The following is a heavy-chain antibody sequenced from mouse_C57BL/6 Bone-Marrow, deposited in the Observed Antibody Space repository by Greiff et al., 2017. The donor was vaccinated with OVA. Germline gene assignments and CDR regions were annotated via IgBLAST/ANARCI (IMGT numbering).Heavy chain of an antibody. D-gene: IGHD2-4*01. V-gene: IGHV1-81*01. CDR2: IYPRSGNT. CDR1: GYTFTSYG. J-gene: IGHJ4*01. CDR3: ARVDYVYAMDY. Sequence: QVQLQQSGAELARPGASVKLSCKASGYTFTSYGISWVKQRTGQGLEWIGEIYPRSGNTYYNAKFKGKATLTADKSSSTAYMELRSLTSEDSAVYFCARVDYVYAMDYWGQGTSVTVSS.